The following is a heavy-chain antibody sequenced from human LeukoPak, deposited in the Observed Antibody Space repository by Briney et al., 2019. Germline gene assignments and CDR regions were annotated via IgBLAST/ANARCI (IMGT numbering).Heavy chain of an antibody. CDR1: GFTFSSYA. Sequence: GGSLRLSCAASGFTFSSYAMTWVRQAPGKGLEWVSGINGSGGRTYYTVSVKGRFTISRDNSKNTLYLQMNSLRAEDTAVYYCARDLTGTTGYWGQGTLVTVSS. D-gene: IGHD1-7*01. V-gene: IGHV3-23*01. CDR2: INGSGGRT. J-gene: IGHJ4*02. CDR3: ARDLTGTTGY.